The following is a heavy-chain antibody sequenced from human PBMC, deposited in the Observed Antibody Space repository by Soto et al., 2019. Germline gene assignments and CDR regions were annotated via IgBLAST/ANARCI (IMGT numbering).Heavy chain of an antibody. CDR3: ARDMSLLLWFGEFESNGMDV. CDR2: INPSGGST. Sequence: GASVKVSCKASGYTFTSYYMHWVRQAPGQGLEWMGIINPSGGSTSYAQKFQGRVTMTRDTSTSTVYMELSSLRSEDTAVYYCARDMSLLLWFGEFESNGMDVWGQGTTVTVSS. CDR1: GYTFTSYY. V-gene: IGHV1-46*01. J-gene: IGHJ6*02. D-gene: IGHD3-10*01.